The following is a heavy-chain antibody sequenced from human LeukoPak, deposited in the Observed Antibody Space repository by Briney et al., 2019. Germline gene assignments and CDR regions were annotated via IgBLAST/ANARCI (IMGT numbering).Heavy chain of an antibody. J-gene: IGHJ4*02. CDR3: TTGRRGYYDSSGYL. CDR1: GFTFSSYA. Sequence: GGSLRLSCAGSGFTFSSYAMHWVRQAPGKGLEWGAVISYDGSNKYYADSVKGRFTISRDNSKNTLYLQMNSLKTEDTAVYYCTTGRRGYYDSSGYLWGQGTLVTVSS. CDR2: ISYDGSNK. D-gene: IGHD3-22*01. V-gene: IGHV3-30*04.